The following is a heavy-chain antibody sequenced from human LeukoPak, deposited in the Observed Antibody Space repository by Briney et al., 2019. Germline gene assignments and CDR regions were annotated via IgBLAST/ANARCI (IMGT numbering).Heavy chain of an antibody. J-gene: IGHJ3*02. CDR2: ISSSSNTI. D-gene: IGHD2/OR15-2a*01. V-gene: IGHV3-48*04. Sequence: GGSLRLSCAASGFTFSSYSMNWVRQAPGKGLEWVSYISSSSNTIYYADSVRGRFTISRDNAKNSLYLQMNSLRAEDTAVYYCASRLIVPSAFDIWGQGTMVTVSS. CDR3: ASRLIVPSAFDI. CDR1: GFTFSSYS.